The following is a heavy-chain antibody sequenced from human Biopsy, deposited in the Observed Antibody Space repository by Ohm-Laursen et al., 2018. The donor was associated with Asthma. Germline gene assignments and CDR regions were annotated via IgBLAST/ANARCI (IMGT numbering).Heavy chain of an antibody. Sequence: AASVKVSCKASGGTFNSDAISWVRQAPGQGLEWMGGIIPIFGTPSYAQNFQSRLTITADDSTSTVYMELSSLRSGDTAMYYCARSYCGGDCFSPFDYWGQGTLVTVSS. CDR3: ARSYCGGDCFSPFDY. CDR2: IIPIFGTP. D-gene: IGHD2-21*01. CDR1: GGTFNSDA. J-gene: IGHJ4*02. V-gene: IGHV1-69*13.